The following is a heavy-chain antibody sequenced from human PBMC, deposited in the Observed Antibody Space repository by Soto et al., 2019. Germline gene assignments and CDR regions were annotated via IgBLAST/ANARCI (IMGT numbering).Heavy chain of an antibody. CDR3: ARDPSTGSADY. J-gene: IGHJ4*02. CDR2: ISASGGST. V-gene: IGHV3-23*01. Sequence: EVQLLESGGDLVQPGGSLRLSCAASGFTFSSYAMNWVRQAPGKGLEWVSTISASGGSTYYTDSVKGRFTISGDNSKNTLSLQMNSLRAEDTAIYYCARDPSTGSADYWGQGTLVTVSS. CDR1: GFTFSSYA. D-gene: IGHD3-9*01.